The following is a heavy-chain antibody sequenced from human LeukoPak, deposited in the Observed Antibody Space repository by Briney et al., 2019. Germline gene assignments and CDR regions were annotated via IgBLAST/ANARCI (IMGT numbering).Heavy chain of an antibody. V-gene: IGHV1-69*13. J-gene: IGHJ3*02. CDR2: LVPISGAS. CDR1: GCTFSSYS. D-gene: IGHD2-21*02. Sequence: SVKVSCKASGCTFSSYSISWVRQAPGQGLEWMRRLVPISGASNYAQKFQGRVRITAAESTSTAYMELRSLRPEDTAVYYCARQKVVTARDAFDIWGQGTMVTVSS. CDR3: ARQKVVTARDAFDI.